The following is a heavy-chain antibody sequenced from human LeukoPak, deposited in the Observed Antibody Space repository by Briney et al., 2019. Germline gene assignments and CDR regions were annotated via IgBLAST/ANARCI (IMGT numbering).Heavy chain of an antibody. CDR3: ARDGSGYNYGYWYFDL. V-gene: IGHV3-23*01. Sequence: GGSLRLSCAASGFTFSSYAMSWVRQAPGKGLDWVSAFSGSGGSTYYVDSVKGRFTISRDNSKNTLYLQMNSLRAEDTAVYYCARDGSGYNYGYWYFDLWGRGTLVTVSS. CDR2: FSGSGGST. D-gene: IGHD5-18*01. J-gene: IGHJ2*01. CDR1: GFTFSSYA.